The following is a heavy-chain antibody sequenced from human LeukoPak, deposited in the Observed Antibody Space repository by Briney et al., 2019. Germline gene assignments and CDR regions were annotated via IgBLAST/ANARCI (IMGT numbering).Heavy chain of an antibody. CDR1: GYTVTSYD. CDR2: MNPNSGNT. CDR3: ARGRLIYYGMDV. J-gene: IGHJ6*02. Sequence: APGKVSCKASGYTVTSYDMKWVGQAAGQGLERKGRMNPNSGNTAYAQKFQGRDTMTRNPSISIAFMVRSSLRSEDTAVYYCARGRLIYYGMDVWGQGTTVTVSS. V-gene: IGHV1-8*01. D-gene: IGHD2-21*01.